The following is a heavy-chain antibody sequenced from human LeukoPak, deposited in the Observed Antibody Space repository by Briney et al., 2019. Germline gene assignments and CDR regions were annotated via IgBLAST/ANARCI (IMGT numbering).Heavy chain of an antibody. CDR1: GYTFTGYY. D-gene: IGHD3-10*01. J-gene: IGHJ4*02. CDR3: ARDLWFGESAVGY. V-gene: IGHV1-2*02. Sequence: ASVKVSCKASGYTFTGYYMHLVRQAAGQGLEWMGWINPNSGGTNYAQKFQGRVTMTRDTSISTAYMELSRLRSDDTAVYYCARDLWFGESAVGYWGQGTLVTVSS. CDR2: INPNSGGT.